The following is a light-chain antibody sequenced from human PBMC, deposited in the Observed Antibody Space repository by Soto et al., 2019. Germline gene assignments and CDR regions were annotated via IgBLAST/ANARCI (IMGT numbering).Light chain of an antibody. J-gene: IGKJ1*01. CDR2: GAS. CDR3: QQYGSSGT. CDR1: QSVSSSY. Sequence: EIVLTQSPGTLSLSPGERATLSCRASQSVSSSYLAWYQQKPGQAPRLLIYGASNRATGIPDRFSGSWSGTDFTLTISRLEPDDSAVYCCQQYGSSGTFGQGTKVDIK. V-gene: IGKV3-20*01.